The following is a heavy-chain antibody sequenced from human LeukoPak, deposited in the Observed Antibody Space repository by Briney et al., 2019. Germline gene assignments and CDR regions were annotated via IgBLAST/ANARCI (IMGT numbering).Heavy chain of an antibody. CDR1: GFTFDDYA. Sequence: PGRSLRLSCAASGFTFDDYAMHWVRQAPGKGLEWVSGISWNSGSIGYADSVKGRFTISRDNAKNPLYLQMNSLRAEDTALYYCAKDYTAMVSYYFDYWGQGTLVTVSS. CDR3: AKDYTAMVSYYFDY. V-gene: IGHV3-9*01. CDR2: ISWNSGSI. D-gene: IGHD5-18*01. J-gene: IGHJ4*02.